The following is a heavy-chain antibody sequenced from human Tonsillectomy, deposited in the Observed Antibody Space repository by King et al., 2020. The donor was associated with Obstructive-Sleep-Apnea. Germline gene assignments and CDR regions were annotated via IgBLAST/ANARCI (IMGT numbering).Heavy chain of an antibody. CDR1: GFTFSSYA. D-gene: IGHD3-22*01. J-gene: IGHJ2*01. V-gene: IGHV3-23*04. CDR3: AKGSITMIVVVIFPNWYFDL. Sequence: VQLVESGGGLVQPGGSLRLSCAASGFTFSSYAMSWVRQAPGKGLEWVSGISGSGGSTYYADSVKGRLTISRDNSKNTLYLQMNSLRAEDTAVYYCAKGSITMIVVVIFPNWYFDLWGRGTLVTVSS. CDR2: ISGSGGST.